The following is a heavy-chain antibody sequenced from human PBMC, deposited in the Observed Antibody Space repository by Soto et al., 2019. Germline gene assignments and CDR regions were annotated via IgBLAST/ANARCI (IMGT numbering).Heavy chain of an antibody. V-gene: IGHV3-9*01. J-gene: IGHJ4*02. CDR3: ARGRGYSYGFDY. CDR1: GFNFHDHA. CDR2: ISANGGFV. D-gene: IGHD5-18*01. Sequence: GGSLRLSCAASGFNFHDHAMNWVRLLPGKGLEWVSSISANGGFVGYANSVKGRFTISRDDAKNSLFLQMNSLRREDTAVYYCARGRGYSYGFDYWGQGTLVTVSS.